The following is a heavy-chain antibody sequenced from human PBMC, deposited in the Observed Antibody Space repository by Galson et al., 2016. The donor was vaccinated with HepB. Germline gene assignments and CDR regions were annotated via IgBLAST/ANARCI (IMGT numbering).Heavy chain of an antibody. CDR3: ALTRRSRGAKWVLYYYDY. V-gene: IGHV4-59*01. D-gene: IGHD1-26*01. Sequence: WLGTVYYSGSTNYDPSLKSRVTISVDTSKNQFSLKLTSLTAADTAVYYCALTRRSRGAKWVLYYYDYWGQGTLVTVSS. CDR2: VYYSGST. J-gene: IGHJ4*02.